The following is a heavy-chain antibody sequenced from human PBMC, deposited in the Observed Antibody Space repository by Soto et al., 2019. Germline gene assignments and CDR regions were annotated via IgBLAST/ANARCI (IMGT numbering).Heavy chain of an antibody. J-gene: IGHJ4*02. CDR1: GFTLSNNG. D-gene: IGHD3-10*01. CDR2: ISRDGNTK. V-gene: IGHV3-30*03. Sequence: QVQLVESGGGVVQPGRSLRLSCAASGFTLSNNGMHWVRQAPGKGLEWVAVISRDGNTKFYADSVKGRFAISKDNSENTLYLHMNSLRLEDTAVYFCARELASGNWGQGTLVTVSS. CDR3: ARELASGN.